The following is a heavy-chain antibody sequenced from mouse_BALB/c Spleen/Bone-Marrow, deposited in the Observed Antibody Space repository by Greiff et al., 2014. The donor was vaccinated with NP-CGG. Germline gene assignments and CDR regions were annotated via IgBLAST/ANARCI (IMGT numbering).Heavy chain of an antibody. CDR1: GYTFTNFW. CDR2: IAPGSGTT. CDR3: ARYDYAIDY. Sequence: DLVKPGASVKLSCKASGYTFTNFWINWIKQRPGQGLEWIGRIAPGSGTTYYNEMFKGKATLSVDTSSSTAYIQLSSLSSEDSAVYFCARYDYAIDYWGQGTSVTVS. D-gene: IGHD2-3*01. V-gene: IGHV1S41*01. J-gene: IGHJ4*01.